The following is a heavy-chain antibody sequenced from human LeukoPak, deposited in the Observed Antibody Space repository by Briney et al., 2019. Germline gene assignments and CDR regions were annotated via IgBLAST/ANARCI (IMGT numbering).Heavy chain of an antibody. Sequence: GGSLRLSCTVSGFSFSNAWMNWVRQAPGKGLECVGRIKSVSDGETTDYAAPVKGRFIISRDDSGSTLYLQMHSLRTEDTAVYYCTTLWLGPEFWGQGTLVTVSS. CDR1: GFSFSNAW. CDR2: IKSVSDGETT. CDR3: TTLWLGPEF. V-gene: IGHV3-15*01. D-gene: IGHD3-10*01. J-gene: IGHJ4*02.